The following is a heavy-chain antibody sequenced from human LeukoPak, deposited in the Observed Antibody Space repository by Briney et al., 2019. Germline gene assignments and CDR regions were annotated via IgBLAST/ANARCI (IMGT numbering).Heavy chain of an antibody. CDR3: AREEAFCGGDCYPPLDY. CDR1: GYTFSGYY. CDR2: INPSGGTT. J-gene: IGHJ4*02. V-gene: IGHV1-46*01. Sequence: ASVKVSCKASGYTFSGYYMHWVRQAPGQGLEWMVVINPSGGTTNYAQNFQGRVTMTRDTSTSTVYMELSSLRSEDTAVYYCAREEAFCGGDCYPPLDYWGQGTLVTVSS. D-gene: IGHD2-21*02.